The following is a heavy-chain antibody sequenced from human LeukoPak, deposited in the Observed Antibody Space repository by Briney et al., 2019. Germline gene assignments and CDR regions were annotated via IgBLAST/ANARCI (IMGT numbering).Heavy chain of an antibody. V-gene: IGHV1-2*02. CDR2: INPDNGDT. CDR3: ARDMADY. CDR1: AYTFTDYY. J-gene: IGHJ4*02. Sequence: ASVKVSCKASAYTFTDYYIHWVRRAPGQGLEWMGWINPDNGDTDYAQKFQGRVTMTRDTSITTAYMELTSLISDDTAVYYCARDMADYWGQGTLVTVSS. D-gene: IGHD5-24*01.